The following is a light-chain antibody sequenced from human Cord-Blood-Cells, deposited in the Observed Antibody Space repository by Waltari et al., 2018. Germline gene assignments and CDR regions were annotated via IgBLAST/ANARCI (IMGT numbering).Light chain of an antibody. J-gene: IGLJ2*01. Sequence: QSALPQPASVSGSPGQSITISCTGTSGHVGGYNYDFWDQQHPGKAPKLIIYDVSNRPLGVSNRFSGSKSGNTASLTISGLQAEDEADYYCSSYTSSSTLVFGGGTKLTVL. V-gene: IGLV2-14*01. CDR2: DVS. CDR3: SSYTSSSTLV. CDR1: SGHVGGYNY.